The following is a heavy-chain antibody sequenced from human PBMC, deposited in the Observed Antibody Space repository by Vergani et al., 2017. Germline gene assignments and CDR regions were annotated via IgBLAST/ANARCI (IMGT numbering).Heavy chain of an antibody. D-gene: IGHD4-17*01. CDR2: IYHSGST. CDR1: GGSISSSNW. V-gene: IGHV4-4*02. J-gene: IGHJ4*02. Sequence: QVQLQESGPGLVKPSGTLSLTCAVSGGSISSSNWWSWVRQPPGKGLGWIGEIYHSGSTNYNPSLKSRVTISVDTSKNQFSLKLSSVTAADTAVYYCACVHDYGDTYYCDYWGQGTLVTVSS. CDR3: ACVHDYGDTYYCDY.